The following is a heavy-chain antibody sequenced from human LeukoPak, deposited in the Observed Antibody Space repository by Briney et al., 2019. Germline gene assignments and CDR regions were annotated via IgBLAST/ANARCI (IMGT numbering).Heavy chain of an antibody. CDR1: GFIFSSYA. CDR3: ATVMGSSPSTAYFAY. CDR2: ISNDGRHM. D-gene: IGHD6-6*01. J-gene: IGHJ4*02. V-gene: IGHV3-23*01. Sequence: PGGSLRLSCGGSGFIFSSYAINWVRQTPGKGLEWLSAISNDGRHMYYTDSVKGRFTTSRDNSRNTVYLQMNGLRVEDTAVYYCATVMGSSPSTAYFAYWGQGTLVTVSP.